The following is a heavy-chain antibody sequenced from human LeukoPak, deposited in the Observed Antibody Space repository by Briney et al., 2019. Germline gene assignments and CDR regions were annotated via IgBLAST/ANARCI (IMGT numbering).Heavy chain of an antibody. CDR1: GFAFSNYR. D-gene: IGHD3-3*01. CDR2: ISWNSGSI. J-gene: IGHJ5*02. Sequence: GGSLRLSCAASGFAFSNYRMHWVRQAPGKGLERVSGISWNSGSIGYADSVKGRFTISRDNAKNSLYLQMNSLRAEDTALYYCAKNKYDFWSGYWFDPWGQGTLVTVSS. V-gene: IGHV3-9*01. CDR3: AKNKYDFWSGYWFDP.